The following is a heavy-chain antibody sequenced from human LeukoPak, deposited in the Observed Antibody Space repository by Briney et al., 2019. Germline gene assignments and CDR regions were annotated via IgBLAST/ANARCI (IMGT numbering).Heavy chain of an antibody. CDR2: ISGSGGST. CDR3: AKDLREYQLLSGDY. V-gene: IGHV3-23*01. J-gene: IGHJ4*02. D-gene: IGHD2-2*01. CDR1: GFTVSSYA. Sequence: GGSLRLSCAASGFTVSSYAMSWVRQAPGKGLEWVSAISGSGGSTYYADSVKGRFTISRDNSKNTLYLQMNSLRAEDTAVYYCAKDLREYQLLSGDYWGQGTLVTVSS.